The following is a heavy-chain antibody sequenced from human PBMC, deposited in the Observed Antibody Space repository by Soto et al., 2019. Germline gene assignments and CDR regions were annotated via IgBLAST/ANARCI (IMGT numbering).Heavy chain of an antibody. CDR2: IKRKADGETT. V-gene: IGHV3-15*07. J-gene: IGHJ4*02. CDR1: GFSFSNAW. D-gene: IGHD5-12*01. Sequence: EVQLVESGGGLVKPGGSLRLSCAASGFSFSNAWMIWVRQAPGKGLEWVGLIKRKADGETTAYATPVKGRFTISRDDSKNTVYLQMNSLKTEDTAVYYCTTGVAGYNPFDYWGQGTLVTVSS. CDR3: TTGVAGYNPFDY.